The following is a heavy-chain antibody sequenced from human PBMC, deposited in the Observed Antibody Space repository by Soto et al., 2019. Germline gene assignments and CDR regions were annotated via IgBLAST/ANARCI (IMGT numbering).Heavy chain of an antibody. CDR1: GGSISSYY. CDR2: IYYSGST. D-gene: IGHD1-1*01. CDR3: ARRYGYSFDY. J-gene: IGHJ4*02. V-gene: IGHV4-59*08. Sequence: SETLSLTCTVSGGSISSYYWSWIRQPPGKGLEWIGYIYYSGSTNYNPSLKSRVTISVDTSKSQFSLKLSSVTAADTAVYYCARRYGYSFDYWGQGTLVTVSS.